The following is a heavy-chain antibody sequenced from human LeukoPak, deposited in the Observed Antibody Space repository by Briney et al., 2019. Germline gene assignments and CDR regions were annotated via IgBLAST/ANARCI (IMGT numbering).Heavy chain of an antibody. Sequence: GGSLRLSCAASGLTFSNYVMSWVRQAPGKGLEWVSVIGERGDHIYYADSLKGRFTISRDNSKNTLYLQMNSLRAEDTAVYYCARSKYVGISWYYFDYWGQGTLVTVSS. CDR2: IGERGDHI. CDR1: GLTFSNYV. D-gene: IGHD6-13*01. CDR3: ARSKYVGISWYYFDY. J-gene: IGHJ4*02. V-gene: IGHV3-23*01.